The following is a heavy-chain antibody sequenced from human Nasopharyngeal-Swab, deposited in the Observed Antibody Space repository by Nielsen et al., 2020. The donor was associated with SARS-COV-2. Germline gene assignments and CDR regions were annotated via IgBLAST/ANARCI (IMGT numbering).Heavy chain of an antibody. CDR3: ARDEIVGYDYVWGTC. V-gene: IGHV3-21*01. D-gene: IGHD3-16*01. CDR1: GFTFSSYS. J-gene: IGHJ4*02. Sequence: GESLKISCAASGFTFSSYSMNWVRQAPGKGLEWVSSISSSSSYIYYADSVKGRFTISRDNAKNSLYLQMNSLRAEDTAVYYCARDEIVGYDYVWGTCWGQGTLVTVSS. CDR2: ISSSSSYI.